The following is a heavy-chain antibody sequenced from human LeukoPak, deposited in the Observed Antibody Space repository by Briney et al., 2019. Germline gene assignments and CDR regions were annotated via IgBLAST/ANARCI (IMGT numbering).Heavy chain of an antibody. CDR3: ARSYGSTPPGFDY. J-gene: IGHJ4*02. CDR2: IYYSGST. CDR1: GGSISSGAYS. V-gene: IGHV4-61*08. Sequence: SGTLSLTCAVSGGSISSGAYSWSWIRQPPGKGLEWIGYIYYSGSTNYNPSLKGRVTISVDTSKNQFSLKLSSVTAADTAVYYCARSYGSTPPGFDYWGQGTLVTVSS. D-gene: IGHD5-18*01.